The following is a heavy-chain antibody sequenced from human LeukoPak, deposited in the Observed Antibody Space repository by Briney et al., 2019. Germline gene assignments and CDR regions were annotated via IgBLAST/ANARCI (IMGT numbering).Heavy chain of an antibody. V-gene: IGHV7-4-1*02. CDR3: ASGYSSGWYPYYFDY. CDR2: INTNTGNP. J-gene: IGHJ4*02. CDR1: GYIFDIYA. Sequence: GASVKVSCKASGYIFDIYALIWVRQAPGQGLELMGWINTNTGNPTYAQGFTGRFVFSLDTSVSTAYLQISSLKAEDTAVYYCASGYSSGWYPYYFDYWGQGTLVTVSS. D-gene: IGHD6-19*01.